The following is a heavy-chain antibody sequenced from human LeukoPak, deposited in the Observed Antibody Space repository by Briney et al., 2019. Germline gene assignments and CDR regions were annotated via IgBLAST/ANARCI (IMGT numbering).Heavy chain of an antibody. J-gene: IGHJ4*02. V-gene: IGHV1-2*02. Sequence: GASVKVSCKASGYTFTGYYMHWVRQAPGQGLEWMGGINPNSGGTNYAQKFQGRVTMTRDTSISTAYMELSRLRSDDTAVYYCAGMSIAARRVDYWGQGTLVTVSS. CDR1: GYTFTGYY. CDR2: INPNSGGT. CDR3: AGMSIAARRVDY. D-gene: IGHD6-6*01.